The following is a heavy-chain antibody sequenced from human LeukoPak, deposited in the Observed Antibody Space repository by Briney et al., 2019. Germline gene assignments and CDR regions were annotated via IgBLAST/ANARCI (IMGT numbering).Heavy chain of an antibody. D-gene: IGHD5-12*01. CDR1: GGSISSYY. CDR2: IYYSGST. Sequence: SETLSLTCTVSGGSISSYYWSWIRQPPGKGLEWIGYIYYSGSTNYNPSLKSRVTISVDTSKNQFSLKLSSVTAADTAVYYCAREIPADSGYDSDSAFDIWGQGTMATVSS. J-gene: IGHJ3*02. V-gene: IGHV4-59*01. CDR3: AREIPADSGYDSDSAFDI.